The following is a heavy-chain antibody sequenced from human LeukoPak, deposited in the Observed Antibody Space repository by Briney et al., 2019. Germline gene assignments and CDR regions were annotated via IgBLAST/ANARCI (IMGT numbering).Heavy chain of an antibody. CDR3: ARGKRYGKAGYYYMDV. J-gene: IGHJ6*03. Sequence: SETLSLTCTVSGGSISSYYWSWIRQPPGKGLEWIGYIYYSGSTNYNPSLKSRVTISVDTSKNQFSLKLSSVTAADTAVYYCARGKRYGKAGYYYMDVWGKGTTVTVSS. V-gene: IGHV4-59*01. CDR1: GGSISSYY. CDR2: IYYSGST. D-gene: IGHD4-17*01.